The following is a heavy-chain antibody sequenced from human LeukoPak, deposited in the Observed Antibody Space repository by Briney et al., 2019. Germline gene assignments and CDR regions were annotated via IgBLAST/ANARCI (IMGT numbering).Heavy chain of an antibody. CDR3: AKSGDGYNFDY. J-gene: IGHJ4*02. D-gene: IGHD5-24*01. CDR2: IYYSGTT. CDR1: GGSIISGGYY. V-gene: IGHV4-31*03. Sequence: SQTLSLTCTVSGGSIISGGYYWSWIRQHPGKGLEWIGYIYYSGTTYYNPSLKGRVTISVDTSNNQFSLKVTSVTAADTAVYYCAKSGDGYNFDYWGQGTLVTVSS.